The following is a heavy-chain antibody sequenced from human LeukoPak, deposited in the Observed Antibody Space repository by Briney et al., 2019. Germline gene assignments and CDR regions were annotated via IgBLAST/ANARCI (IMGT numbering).Heavy chain of an antibody. J-gene: IGHJ3*02. D-gene: IGHD3-9*01. V-gene: IGHV4-38-2*02. CDR1: GYSISSAYY. CDR2: IYHSGST. Sequence: PSETLSLTCTVSGYSISSAYYWGWIRQPPGKGLEWNGSIYHSGSTYYNPSLKSRVTISVDTSKNQFSLKLSSVTAADTAVCFCASQHYDILTGYYDAFDIWGQGTLVTVSS. CDR3: ASQHYDILTGYYDAFDI.